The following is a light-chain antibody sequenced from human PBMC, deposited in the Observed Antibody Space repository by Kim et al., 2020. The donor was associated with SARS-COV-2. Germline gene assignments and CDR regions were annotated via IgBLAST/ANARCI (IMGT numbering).Light chain of an antibody. CDR3: YFAADNEPWV. J-gene: IGLJ3*02. V-gene: IGLV3-27*01. CDR2: MDS. Sequence: SYELTQPSSVSVSPGQTARITCSGDVVTKRYVRWVQQKPGQVPVIVIYMDSERPSGIPDRFSGSSSGTTVTLTIRGAQVEDEADYYCYFAADNEPWVFGGGTQLTVL. CDR1: VVTKRY.